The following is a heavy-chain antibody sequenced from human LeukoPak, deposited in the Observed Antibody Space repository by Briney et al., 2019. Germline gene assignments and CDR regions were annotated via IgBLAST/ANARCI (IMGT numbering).Heavy chain of an antibody. J-gene: IGHJ4*02. D-gene: IGHD4-23*01. Sequence: PSETLSLTCTVSGGSISSYYWSWIRQPAGKGLEWIGRIYTSGNTNYNPSLKSRVTISLDTSKNQFSLNLSSVTAADTAVYYCARVGLYGGKLDYWGQGTLVTVSS. V-gene: IGHV4-4*07. CDR3: ARVGLYGGKLDY. CDR1: GGSISSYY. CDR2: IYTSGNT.